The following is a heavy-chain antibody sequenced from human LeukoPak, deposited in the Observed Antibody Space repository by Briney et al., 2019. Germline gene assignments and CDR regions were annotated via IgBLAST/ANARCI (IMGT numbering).Heavy chain of an antibody. Sequence: ASVKVSCKASGYTFTGYYMHWVRQAPGQGLEWMGWINPNSGGTNYAQKFRGRVTMARDTSINTAYMELSSLRSDDTAVYYCARRGSAWAPDYWGQGTLVTVSS. D-gene: IGHD6-19*01. J-gene: IGHJ4*02. CDR1: GYTFTGYY. CDR3: ARRGSAWAPDY. V-gene: IGHV1-2*02. CDR2: INPNSGGT.